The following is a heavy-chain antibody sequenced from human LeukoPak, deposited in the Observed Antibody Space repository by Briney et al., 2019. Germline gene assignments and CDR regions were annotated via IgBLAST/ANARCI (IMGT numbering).Heavy chain of an antibody. CDR2: IYYSGST. J-gene: IGHJ3*02. CDR3: AREGYFDSSGFGSAFDI. Sequence: SETLSLTCTVSGGSISSSSYYWGWIRQPPGKGLEWIGSIYYSGSTYYNPSLKSRVTMSVDTSKIQFSLKLSSVTAADTAVYYCAREGYFDSSGFGSAFDIWGQGTMVTVSS. CDR1: GGSISSSSYY. D-gene: IGHD3-22*01. V-gene: IGHV4-39*07.